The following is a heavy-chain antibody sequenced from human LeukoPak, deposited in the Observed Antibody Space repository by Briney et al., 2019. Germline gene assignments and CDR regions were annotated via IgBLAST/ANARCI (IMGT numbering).Heavy chain of an antibody. CDR1: GYSISSGYY. CDR3: ARGVGSGYTDY. J-gene: IGHJ4*02. CDR2: IFHTGST. D-gene: IGHD3-22*01. V-gene: IGHV4-38-2*02. Sequence: SETLSLTCTVSGYSISSGYYWAWIRQPPGKGLEWIGSIFHTGSTYHNPSLKSRVTISVDTSKNQFSLKLISVTAADTAVYYCARGVGSGYTDYWGQGALVTVSS.